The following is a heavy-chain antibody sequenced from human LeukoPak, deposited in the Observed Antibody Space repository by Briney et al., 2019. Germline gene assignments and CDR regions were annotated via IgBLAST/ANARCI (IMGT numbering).Heavy chain of an antibody. CDR3: ARDSVATSSDYYYYYYMDV. J-gene: IGHJ6*03. CDR2: IKQDGSEK. V-gene: IGHV3-7*01. CDR1: GFTFSSYW. D-gene: IGHD5-12*01. Sequence: GGSLRLSCAASGFTFSSYWMSWVRQAPGKGLEWVANIKQDGSEKYYVDSVKGRFTISRDNAKNSLYLQMNSLRAEDTAVYYCARDSVATSSDYYYYYYMDVWGKGTTVTISS.